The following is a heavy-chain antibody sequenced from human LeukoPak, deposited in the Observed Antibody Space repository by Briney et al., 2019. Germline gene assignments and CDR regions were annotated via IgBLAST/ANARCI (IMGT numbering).Heavy chain of an antibody. CDR3: VRLVGVPPAVDN. Sequence: PSETLSLTCTVSGGSVSTIAYYWGWIRQPPGKGLEYLGYIYNGEATYYNPSLKSRVTISVDTSKNQFSLELTSVTAADTAVYHRVRLVGVPPAVDNWGQGTLVTVSS. V-gene: IGHV4-39*01. J-gene: IGHJ4*02. D-gene: IGHD2-2*01. CDR2: IYNGEAT. CDR1: GGSVSTIAYY.